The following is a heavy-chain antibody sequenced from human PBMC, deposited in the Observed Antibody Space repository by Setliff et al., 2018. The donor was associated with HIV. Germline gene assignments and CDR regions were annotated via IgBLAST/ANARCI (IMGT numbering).Heavy chain of an antibody. CDR2: IWNDGSKK. Sequence: GGSLRLSCEASGFEFMNFGMHWVRQAPGKGLEWVALIWNDGSKKYYVDSVKGRFTISRDNSKNTMYLQMNSLRAEDTAVYYCAKDRSDLAASIIYYDYLGFDVWGQGTTVTVSS. J-gene: IGHJ6*02. V-gene: IGHV3-33*06. D-gene: IGHD5-12*01. CDR1: GFEFMNFG. CDR3: AKDRSDLAASIIYYDYLGFDV.